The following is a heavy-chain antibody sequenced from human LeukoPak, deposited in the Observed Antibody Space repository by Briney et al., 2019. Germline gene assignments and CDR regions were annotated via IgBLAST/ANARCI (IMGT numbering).Heavy chain of an antibody. CDR1: GCSISSSSYY. CDR2: IYYTRST. CDR3: ARLHYGGNYGYYYYYMDV. J-gene: IGHJ6*03. Sequence: PSETLSLTCTVSGCSISSSSYYWGWIRQPPGKGLERIGSIYYTRSTYYNSSLKSRVTISVDTSRNHFSLRLSSVTAADTAANYFARLHYGGNYGYYYYYMDVWGKGTTVTISS. V-gene: IGHV4-39*02. D-gene: IGHD4-23*01.